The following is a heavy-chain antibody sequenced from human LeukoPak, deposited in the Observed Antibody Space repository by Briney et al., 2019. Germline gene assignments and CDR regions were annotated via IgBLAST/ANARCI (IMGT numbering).Heavy chain of an antibody. CDR1: RFSLGNFV. D-gene: IGHD4-17*01. CDR2: IGKNQ. CDR3: AKGSNGDYDN. Sequence: PGESLRLSCTPSRFSLGNFVMSWVRQAPGKGLEWVATIGKNQYYADSVKGRFTISKDNSKNMMYLQMDSLGVDDTAIYYCAKGSNGDYDNWDQGTLVTVSS. J-gene: IGHJ4*02. V-gene: IGHV3-23*01.